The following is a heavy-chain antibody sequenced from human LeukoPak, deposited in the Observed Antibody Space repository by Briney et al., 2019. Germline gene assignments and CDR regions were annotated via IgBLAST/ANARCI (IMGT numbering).Heavy chain of an antibody. Sequence: SETLSLTCIVSGGSISGYYWSWIRQPAGKGLEWIGRISSTGSTTYNPSLKSPVAVSLDTSKSQFSLRLTSVTAADTAMYYCARETSHIVVVTANLFAFDIWGQGTMVTVSS. CDR2: ISSTGST. J-gene: IGHJ3*02. V-gene: IGHV4-4*07. D-gene: IGHD2-21*02. CDR3: ARETSHIVVVTANLFAFDI. CDR1: GGSISGYY.